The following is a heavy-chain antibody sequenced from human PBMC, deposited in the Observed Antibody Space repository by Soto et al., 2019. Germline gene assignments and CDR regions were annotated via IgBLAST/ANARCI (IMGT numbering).Heavy chain of an antibody. CDR1: GGSISSGPYS. CDR3: ARQGFGALHGLVDV. J-gene: IGHJ6*02. D-gene: IGHD3-10*01. CDR2: FHYSENT. Sequence: SETLSLTCTVSGGSISSGPYSWGWIRQPPGEGLEWIATFHYSENTHYSPSLESRVTISVDTSKNQFSLELTSVTATDTAVYYCARQGFGALHGLVDVWGQGTTVTVSS. V-gene: IGHV4-39*01.